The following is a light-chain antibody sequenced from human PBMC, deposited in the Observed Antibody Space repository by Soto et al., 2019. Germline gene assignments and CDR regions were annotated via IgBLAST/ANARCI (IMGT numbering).Light chain of an antibody. CDR1: QSVSSSY. CDR3: HQYENWPKT. J-gene: IGKJ1*01. Sequence: DIVMTQSPLSLPVTPGEPASISCRASQSVSSSYLAWYQQKPGQAPRLLIYGASSRATGIPARFSGSGSGTEFSLTISGLQSEDFAVYFCHQYENWPKTFGQGTQVDIK. CDR2: GAS. V-gene: IGKV3-15*01.